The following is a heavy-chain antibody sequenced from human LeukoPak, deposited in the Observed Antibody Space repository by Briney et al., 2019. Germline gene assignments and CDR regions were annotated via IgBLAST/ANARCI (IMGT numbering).Heavy chain of an antibody. CDR2: INPNSGGT. J-gene: IGHJ4*02. CDR3: ARGYCTSTTCYYFDF. Sequence: ASVKVSCKASGYTFTGYYMHWVRQAPGQGLEWMGWINPNSGGTNYAQKFQGRVTMTRATSISTAYMELSRLRPDDTAVYYCARGYCTSTTCYYFDFWGQGTLVTVSS. V-gene: IGHV1-2*02. D-gene: IGHD2-2*01. CDR1: GYTFTGYY.